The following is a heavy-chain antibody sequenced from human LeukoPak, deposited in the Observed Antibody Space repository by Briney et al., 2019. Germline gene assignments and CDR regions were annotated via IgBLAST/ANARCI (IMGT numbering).Heavy chain of an antibody. CDR2: IYSGGST. CDR1: GFTVSSNY. CDR3: ARVALSGYYYMDY. J-gene: IGHJ4*02. D-gene: IGHD3-3*01. Sequence: GGSLRLSCAASGFTVSSNYMSWVRQAPGKRLEWVSVIYSGGSTYYADSVKGRFTISRDNSKNTLYLQMNSLRAEDTAVYYCARVALSGYYYMDYWGQGTLVTVSS. V-gene: IGHV3-66*02.